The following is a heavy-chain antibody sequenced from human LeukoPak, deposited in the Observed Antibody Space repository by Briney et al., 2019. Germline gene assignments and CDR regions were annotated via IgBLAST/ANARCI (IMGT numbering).Heavy chain of an antibody. D-gene: IGHD2-15*01. CDR3: ASDYSVH. V-gene: IGHV1-24*01. J-gene: IGHJ4*02. Sequence: ASVKVSCKVSGYSLSEMSIHWVRLAPGKGLEWVANFDREDGERTYAQKLQGRATMTEDTSTDTTYLEMSSLTSEDTAIYYCASDYSVHWGQGTLVTVSA. CDR2: FDREDGER. CDR1: GYSLSEMS.